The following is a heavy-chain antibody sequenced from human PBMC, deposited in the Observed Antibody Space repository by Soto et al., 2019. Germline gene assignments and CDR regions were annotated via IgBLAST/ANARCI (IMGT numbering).Heavy chain of an antibody. CDR1: GYTSTSYD. V-gene: IGHV1-8*01. J-gene: IGHJ5*02. CDR2: MNPNSGNT. D-gene: IGHD2-21*02. CDR3: ARDYCGGDCYSAHNWFDP. Sequence: QVQLVQSGAEVKKPGASVKVSCKASGYTSTSYDINWVRQATGQGLEWIGWMNPNSGNTGYAQKFQGRVTMTRNTSISTVYMELSSLRSEDTAVYYCARDYCGGDCYSAHNWFDPWGQGTLVTVSS.